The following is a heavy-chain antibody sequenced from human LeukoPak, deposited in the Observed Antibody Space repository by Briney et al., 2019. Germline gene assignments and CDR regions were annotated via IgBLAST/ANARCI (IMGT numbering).Heavy chain of an antibody. D-gene: IGHD6-13*01. CDR2: IIPIFGIA. CDR3: ARGSSSWFNWFDP. Sequence: GASVKVSCKASGGTFSSNAISWVRQAPGQGLEWMGRIIPIFGIANYAQKFQGRVTITADKSTSTAYMELSSLRSEDTAVYYCARGSSSWFNWFDPWGQGTLVTVSS. V-gene: IGHV1-69*04. CDR1: GGTFSSNA. J-gene: IGHJ5*02.